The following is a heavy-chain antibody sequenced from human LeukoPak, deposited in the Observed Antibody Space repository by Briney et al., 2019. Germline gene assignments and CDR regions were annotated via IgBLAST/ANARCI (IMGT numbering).Heavy chain of an antibody. V-gene: IGHV4-4*07. Sequence: PSETLSLTCTVSGGSISSYYWSWIRQPPGKGLEWIGRIYTSGSTNYNPSLKSRVTISVDTSKNQFSLKLSSVTAADTAVYYCARVIGVVAAITHNWFDPWGQGTLVTVSS. CDR2: IYTSGST. J-gene: IGHJ5*02. D-gene: IGHD2-15*01. CDR1: GGSISSYY. CDR3: ARVIGVVAAITHNWFDP.